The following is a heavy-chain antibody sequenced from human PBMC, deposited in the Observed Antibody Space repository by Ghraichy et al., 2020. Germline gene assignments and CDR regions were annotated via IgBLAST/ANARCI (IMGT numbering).Heavy chain of an antibody. CDR3: ARESRMAGSGVDEFDC. J-gene: IGHJ4*02. D-gene: IGHD2-8*01. V-gene: IGHV3-7*03. CDR1: GFSFSSYW. Sequence: GGSLRLSCAASGFSFSSYWMTWVRQAPGRGLEWVANIKPDGTKKYYVDSVEGRFTISRDNARNLLFLQMNSLRADDTAMYYCARESRMAGSGVDEFDCWGQGTLVTVSA. CDR2: IKPDGTKK.